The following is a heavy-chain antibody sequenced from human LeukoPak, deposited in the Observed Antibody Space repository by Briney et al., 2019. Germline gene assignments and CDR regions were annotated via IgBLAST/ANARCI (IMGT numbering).Heavy chain of an antibody. D-gene: IGHD2-21*02. CDR1: GFPFSSYW. CDR2: ISWNSGSI. V-gene: IGHV3-9*01. J-gene: IGHJ4*02. CDR3: AKEGVVTASFDY. Sequence: GGSLRLSCAASGFPFSSYWMHWVRQAPGKGLEWVSGISWNSGSIGYADSVKGRFTISRDNAKNSLYLQMNSLRAEDTALYYCAKEGVVTASFDYWGQGTLVTVSS.